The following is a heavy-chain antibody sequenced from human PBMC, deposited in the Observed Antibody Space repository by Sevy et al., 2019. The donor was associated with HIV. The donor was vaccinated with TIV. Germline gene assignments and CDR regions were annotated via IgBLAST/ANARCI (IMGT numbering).Heavy chain of an antibody. CDR2: FDPEDGET. CDR1: GYTLSELS. V-gene: IGHV1-24*01. Sequence: ASVKVSCKVFGYTLSELSMHWVRQTPGKGLEWMGSFDPEDGETIYAQKFQGRVAMTEDTSTDTAYKELRSLRSEDTAVFYCAITKDYYDNSGYPFDYWGQGTLVTVSS. CDR3: AITKDYYDNSGYPFDY. J-gene: IGHJ4*02. D-gene: IGHD3-22*01.